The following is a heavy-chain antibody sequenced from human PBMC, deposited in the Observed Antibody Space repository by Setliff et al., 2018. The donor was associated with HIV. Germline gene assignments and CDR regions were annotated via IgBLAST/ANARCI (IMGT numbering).Heavy chain of an antibody. CDR1: GYSISSDYC. J-gene: IGHJ5*02. CDR3: ARHSGPSSGFRWFDP. Sequence: PSETLSLTCGVSGYSISSDYCWGWIRQPPGKGLEWIGNMCHGGNNNYYNPSLKSRVTISVDTSKNQFFLKVTSVTAADTAVYYCARHSGPSSGFRWFDPWGQGTLVTVSS. V-gene: IGHV4-38-2*01. D-gene: IGHD3-22*01. CDR2: MCHGGNNN.